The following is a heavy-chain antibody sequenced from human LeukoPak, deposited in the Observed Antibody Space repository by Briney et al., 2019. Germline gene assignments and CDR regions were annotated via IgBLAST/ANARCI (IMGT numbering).Heavy chain of an antibody. D-gene: IGHD1-1*01. CDR1: GFNFNSYW. J-gene: IGHJ4*02. CDR3: SNGIYDNSF. Sequence: GGSLRLSCAASGFNFNSYWMAWVRQAPGKRLEWLTNTSQDGSVTYYVDSVRGRFTVSRDNAKDSLFLQMHSLRVEDTAVYFCSNGIYDNSFWGQGTLVTVSS. V-gene: IGHV3-7*01. CDR2: TSQDGSVT.